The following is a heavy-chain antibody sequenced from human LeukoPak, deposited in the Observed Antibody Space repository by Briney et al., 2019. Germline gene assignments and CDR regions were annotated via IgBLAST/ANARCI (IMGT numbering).Heavy chain of an antibody. Sequence: GGSLRLSCSASGFTFSTYFMHWVRQAPGKGLEYVSAISSNGGSTYYADSVRGRFTISRDNSKNTLYLQMSSLRAEDTAVYHCVKDDSYYYDSSGYPHWGQGTLVTVSS. CDR3: VKDDSYYYDSSGYPH. CDR1: GFTFSTYF. D-gene: IGHD3-22*01. J-gene: IGHJ4*02. CDR2: ISSNGGST. V-gene: IGHV3-64D*09.